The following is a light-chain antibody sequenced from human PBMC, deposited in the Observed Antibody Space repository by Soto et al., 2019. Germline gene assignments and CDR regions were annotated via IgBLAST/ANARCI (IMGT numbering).Light chain of an antibody. CDR1: QNIITN. Sequence: EIVMTQSPGTLSVSPGERATLSCRASQNIITNLAWYQQKPGQAPRLLIFFASTRVTGIPARFSGSGSGTEFTLTISSLQSEDFAVYYCHQYYSWPRWTFGQGTKLEVK. J-gene: IGKJ1*01. CDR3: HQYYSWPRWT. CDR2: FAS. V-gene: IGKV3-15*01.